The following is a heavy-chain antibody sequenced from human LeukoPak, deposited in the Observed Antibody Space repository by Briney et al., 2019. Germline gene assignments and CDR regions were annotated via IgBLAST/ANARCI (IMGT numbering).Heavy chain of an antibody. Sequence: PSETLSLTCTVSGGAVSSGSSYWSCIRQPPGKGLEWIGYIYYSGSTNYNPSLKRRLTTSVDQTKNQFSLKLSSVTEADTAVYYCARARITMVRGGFYGMDAWGKGTTVTGSS. CDR1: GGAVSSGSSY. V-gene: IGHV4-61*01. D-gene: IGHD3-10*01. J-gene: IGHJ6*04. CDR2: IYYSGST. CDR3: ARARITMVRGGFYGMDA.